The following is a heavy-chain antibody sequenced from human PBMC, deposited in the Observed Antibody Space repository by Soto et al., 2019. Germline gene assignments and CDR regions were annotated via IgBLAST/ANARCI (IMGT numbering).Heavy chain of an antibody. V-gene: IGHV1-69*06. J-gene: IGHJ5*02. CDR1: GGTFSSYA. CDR2: IIPIFGTA. Sequence: QVQLVQSGAEVKKPGSSVKVSCKASGGTFSSYAISWVRQAPGQGVAWMGGIIPIFGTANYAQKFQGSVTMTADKSTSTGYMELSSRRAEDTAVYYCASSGGAIVVVPAARGFDPWGQGTLDTVST. CDR3: ASSGGAIVVVPAARGFDP. D-gene: IGHD2-2*01.